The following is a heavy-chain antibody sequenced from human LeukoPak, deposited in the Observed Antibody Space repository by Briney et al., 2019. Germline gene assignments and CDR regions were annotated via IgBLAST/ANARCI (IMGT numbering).Heavy chain of an antibody. V-gene: IGHV1-24*01. J-gene: IGHJ3*02. Sequence: ASVKVSCKVSGYTLTELSMHWVRQAPGKGLEWMGGFDPEDGETIYAQKFQGRVTMTEDTSTDTAYMELSSLRSEDTAVYYCATDQWELLRRRAFDIWGQGTMVTVSS. D-gene: IGHD1-26*01. CDR1: GYTLTELS. CDR3: ATDQWELLRRRAFDI. CDR2: FDPEDGET.